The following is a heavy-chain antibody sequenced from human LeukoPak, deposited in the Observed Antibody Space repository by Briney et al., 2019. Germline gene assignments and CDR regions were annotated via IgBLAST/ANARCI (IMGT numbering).Heavy chain of an antibody. CDR1: GYTFTGYY. CDR3: ARGNGRIRPFDY. Sequence: ASVKVSCKASGYTFTGYYMHWVRQAPGQGLEWMGWINPNSGGTNYAQKFQGRVTMTRDTSISTACMELSRLRSDDTAVYYCARGNGRIRPFDYWGQGTLVTVSS. CDR2: INPNSGGT. J-gene: IGHJ4*02. D-gene: IGHD1-1*01. V-gene: IGHV1-2*02.